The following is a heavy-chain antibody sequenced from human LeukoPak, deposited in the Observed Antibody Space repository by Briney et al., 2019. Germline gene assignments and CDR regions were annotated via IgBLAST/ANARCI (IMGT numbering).Heavy chain of an antibody. CDR2: IYYSGST. J-gene: IGHJ1*01. CDR1: GGSISSYY. D-gene: IGHD1-26*01. V-gene: IGHV4-59*01. CDR3: ARYSGSYSDAKYFQH. Sequence: PSETLSLTCTVSGGSISSYYWSWIRQPPGKGLEWIGYIYYSGSTNYNPSLKSRVTISVDTSKNQFSLKLSSVTAADTAVYYCARYSGSYSDAKYFQHWGQGTLVTVSS.